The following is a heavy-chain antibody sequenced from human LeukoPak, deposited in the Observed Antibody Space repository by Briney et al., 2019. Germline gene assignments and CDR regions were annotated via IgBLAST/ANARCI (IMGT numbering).Heavy chain of an antibody. CDR2: INSDGSST. J-gene: IGHJ4*02. D-gene: IGHD2-15*01. CDR3: TRVASYCSGGSCYGGEIDY. Sequence: GGSLRLSCAASGFTFSSYWMYWVRQAPGKGLVWVSRINSDGSSTNYADSVKGRFTISRDNAKNTLYLQMNSLRAEDTAVYYCTRVASYCSGGSCYGGEIDYWGQGTLVTVSS. V-gene: IGHV3-74*01. CDR1: GFTFSSYW.